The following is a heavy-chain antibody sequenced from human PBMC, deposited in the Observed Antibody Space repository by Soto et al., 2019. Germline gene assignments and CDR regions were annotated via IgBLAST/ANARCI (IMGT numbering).Heavy chain of an antibody. D-gene: IGHD3-22*01. CDR2: MYYSGST. CDR1: GGSISSSGLY. V-gene: IGHV4-39*01. Sequence: SETLSLTCTVSGGSISSSGLYWGWLRQSPGGGLEWIGNMYYSGSTYYNPSLKSRVTISDDTSRNQFFLKLTSVTAADTAVYYCARRPNYYGSSGFGFYFDYWGQGKLVTVSS. CDR3: ARRPNYYGSSGFGFYFDY. J-gene: IGHJ4*01.